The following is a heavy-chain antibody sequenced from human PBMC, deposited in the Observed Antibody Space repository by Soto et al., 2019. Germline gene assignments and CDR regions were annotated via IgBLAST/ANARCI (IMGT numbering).Heavy chain of an antibody. Sequence: GGSLRLSCAISGFSVSSNYLSWVRQAPGKGLEWVSVHYSGGSTYYADSVQGRFTISRDKSNNTLYLQMRKVRAEDTAVYFCARHRHPRGTVGATSPLDPWGQGTQVTVSS. J-gene: IGHJ5*02. D-gene: IGHD1-26*01. CDR3: ARHRHPRGTVGATSPLDP. V-gene: IGHV3-53*01. CDR1: GFSVSSNY. CDR2: HYSGGST.